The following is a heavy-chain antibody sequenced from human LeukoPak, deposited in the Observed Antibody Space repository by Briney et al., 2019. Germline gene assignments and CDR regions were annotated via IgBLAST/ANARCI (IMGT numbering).Heavy chain of an antibody. D-gene: IGHD1-26*01. CDR1: GGSIRSGGYY. Sequence: SETLSLTCTVSGGSIRSGGYYWSWIRQHPGKGPEWIGFIYYSGSTYYNPSLESRVTVSIDTSKNQFSLKLSSVTAADTAVYYCARDSRGGSYDYFDYWGQGTLVTVSS. CDR2: IYYSGST. CDR3: ARDSRGGSYDYFDY. V-gene: IGHV4-31*03. J-gene: IGHJ4*02.